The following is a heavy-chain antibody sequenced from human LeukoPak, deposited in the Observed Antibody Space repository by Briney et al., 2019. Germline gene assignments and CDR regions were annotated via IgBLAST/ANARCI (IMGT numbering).Heavy chain of an antibody. D-gene: IGHD2-15*01. CDR2: IYYSGST. CDR1: GGSISSYY. V-gene: IGHV4-59*01. Sequence: PSETLSLTCTVSGGSISSYYWSWIRRPPGKGLEWIGYIYYSGSTNYNPSLKSRVTISVDTSKNQFSLKLSSVTAADTAVYYCARVKPRWCSGGSCYYFDYWGQGTLVTVSS. J-gene: IGHJ4*02. CDR3: ARVKPRWCSGGSCYYFDY.